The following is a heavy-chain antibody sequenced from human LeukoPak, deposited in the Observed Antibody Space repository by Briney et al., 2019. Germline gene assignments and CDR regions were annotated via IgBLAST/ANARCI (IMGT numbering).Heavy chain of an antibody. Sequence: PSETLSLTCTVSGGSISSYYWSWIRQPPGKGLEWIGYIYYSGSTNYNPSLKSRVTISVDTSKNQFSLKLSSVTAADTAVYYCARLLRQQQTRDWYFDLWGRGTLVTVSS. CDR3: ARLLRQQQTRDWYFDL. D-gene: IGHD6-13*01. CDR2: IYYSGST. V-gene: IGHV4-59*08. J-gene: IGHJ2*01. CDR1: GGSISSYY.